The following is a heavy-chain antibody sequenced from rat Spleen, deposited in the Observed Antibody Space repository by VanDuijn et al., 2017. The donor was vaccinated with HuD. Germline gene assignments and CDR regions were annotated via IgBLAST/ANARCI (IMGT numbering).Heavy chain of an antibody. CDR1: GFTFNNYW. J-gene: IGHJ2*01. D-gene: IGHD1-6*01. CDR3: TRDRGVYYGLLLPPFDY. V-gene: IGHV5-31*01. Sequence: EVQLVESGGGLVQPGRSLKLSCVASGFTFNNYWMTWIRQAPGKGLEWVASITNTGGSTYYPDSVKGRFTISRDNAKSTLYLQMNSLRSEDTATYYCTRDRGVYYGLLLPPFDYWGQGVMVTVSS. CDR2: ITNTGGST.